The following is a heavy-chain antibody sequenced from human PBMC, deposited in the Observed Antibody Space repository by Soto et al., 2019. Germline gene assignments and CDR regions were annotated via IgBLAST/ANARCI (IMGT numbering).Heavy chain of an antibody. V-gene: IGHV3-48*02. CDR2: ISSSSSTI. Sequence: EVQLVESGGGLVQPGGSLRLSCAASGFTFSSYSMNWVRQAPGKGLEWVSYISSSSSTIYYADSVKGRFTISRDNAKNSLYLQLNSRRDEDTAVYYCARDRPKQQLSGYHAFDFWGQGTMVTVSS. CDR3: ARDRPKQQLSGYHAFDF. CDR1: GFTFSSYS. D-gene: IGHD6-13*01. J-gene: IGHJ3*01.